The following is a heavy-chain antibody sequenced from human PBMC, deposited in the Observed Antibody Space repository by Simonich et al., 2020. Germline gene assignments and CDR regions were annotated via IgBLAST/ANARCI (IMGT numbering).Heavy chain of an antibody. CDR2: INPNSGGT. Sequence: QVQLVQSGAEVNKPGASVKVSCKASGYTFTGYYLHWVRQAPGQGLEWSVWINPNSGGTNYAQNVQGRVTMTRDTSISTAYMELSRLRSDDTAVYYCARGALTGDYYYMDVWGKGTTVTVSS. CDR1: GYTFTGYY. V-gene: IGHV1-2*02. J-gene: IGHJ6*03. CDR3: ARGALTGDYYYMDV. D-gene: IGHD7-27*01.